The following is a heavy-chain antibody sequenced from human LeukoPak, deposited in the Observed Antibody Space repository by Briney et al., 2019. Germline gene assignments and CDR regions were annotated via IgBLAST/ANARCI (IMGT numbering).Heavy chain of an antibody. CDR2: TYYRSKWYN. J-gene: IGHJ6*02. D-gene: IGHD6-19*01. V-gene: IGHV6-1*01. CDR1: GDSVSSNSAA. CDR3: ARDPEYSSGHPGEYYYGMDV. Sequence: SQTLSLTCAISGDSVSSNSAAWTWIRQSPSRGLEWLGRTYYRSKWYNDYAVSVKSRITINPDTSENQFSLQLNSVTPEDTAVYYCARDPEYSSGHPGEYYYGMDVWGQGTTVTVSS.